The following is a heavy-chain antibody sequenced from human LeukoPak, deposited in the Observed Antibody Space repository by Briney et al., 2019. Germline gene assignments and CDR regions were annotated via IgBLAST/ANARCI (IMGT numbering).Heavy chain of an antibody. Sequence: GGSLRLSCAASGFTFSSYSMNWVRQAPGKGLEWVSSISSSSSYIYYADSVKGRFTISRDSAKNSLYLQMNSLRSEDTAVYYCARCITMIAVGGSWFDPWGQGTLVTVSS. J-gene: IGHJ5*02. D-gene: IGHD3-22*01. V-gene: IGHV3-21*04. CDR2: ISSSSSYI. CDR1: GFTFSSYS. CDR3: ARCITMIAVGGSWFDP.